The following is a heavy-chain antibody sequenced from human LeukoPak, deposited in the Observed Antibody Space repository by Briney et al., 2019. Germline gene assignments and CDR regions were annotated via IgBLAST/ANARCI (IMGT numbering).Heavy chain of an antibody. CDR3: AKSPEPGYSSGWYLDY. CDR2: ISGSGGST. J-gene: IGHJ4*02. CDR1: GFTFSNYA. D-gene: IGHD6-19*01. V-gene: IGHV3-23*01. Sequence: PGGSLRLSCAASGFTFSNYAMSWVRQAPGKGLEWVSAISGSGGSTYYADSVKGRFTISRDNSKNTLYLQMNSLRAEDTAVYYCAKSPEPGYSSGWYLDYWGQGTLVTVSS.